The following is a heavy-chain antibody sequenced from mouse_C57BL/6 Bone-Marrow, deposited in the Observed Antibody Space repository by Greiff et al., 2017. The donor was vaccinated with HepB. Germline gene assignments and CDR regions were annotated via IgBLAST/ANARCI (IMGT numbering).Heavy chain of an antibody. CDR3: APTIYYYGSRDYAMDY. CDR1: GYTFTTYP. Sequence: VQVVESGAELVKPGASVKMSCKASGYTFTTYPIEWMKQNHGKSLEWIGNFHPYNDDTKYNEKFKGKATLTVEKSSSTVYLELSRLTSDDSAVYYCAPTIYYYGSRDYAMDYWGQGTSVTVSS. V-gene: IGHV1-47*01. D-gene: IGHD1-1*01. CDR2: FHPYNDDT. J-gene: IGHJ4*01.